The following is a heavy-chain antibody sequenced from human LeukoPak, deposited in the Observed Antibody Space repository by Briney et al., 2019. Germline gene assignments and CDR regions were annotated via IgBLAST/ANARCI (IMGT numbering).Heavy chain of an antibody. V-gene: IGHV3-48*04. CDR2: ISSSGSTI. CDR3: AERGITMIGGV. J-gene: IGHJ6*04. Sequence: GGSLRLSCAASGFTFSSYWMIWVRQAPGKGLEWVSYISSSGSTIYYADSVKGRFTISRDNAKNSLYLQMNSLGAEDTAVYYCAERGITMIGGVWGKGTTVTISS. CDR1: GFTFSSYW. D-gene: IGHD3-10*02.